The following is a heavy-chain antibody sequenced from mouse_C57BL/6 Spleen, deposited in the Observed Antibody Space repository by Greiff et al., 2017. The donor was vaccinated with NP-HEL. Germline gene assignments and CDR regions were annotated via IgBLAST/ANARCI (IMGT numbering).Heavy chain of an antibody. V-gene: IGHV1-39*01. CDR1: GYSFTDYN. CDR3: ATSELGRSFDY. D-gene: IGHD4-1*01. CDR2: INPNYGTT. Sequence: EVQLQQSGPELVKPGASVKISCKASGYSFTDYNMNWVQQRTGKSLEWIGVINPNYGTTSYNQKFKGKATLTVDQSSSTAYMQLNSLTSEDSAVYYCATSELGRSFDYWGQGTTLTVSS. J-gene: IGHJ2*01.